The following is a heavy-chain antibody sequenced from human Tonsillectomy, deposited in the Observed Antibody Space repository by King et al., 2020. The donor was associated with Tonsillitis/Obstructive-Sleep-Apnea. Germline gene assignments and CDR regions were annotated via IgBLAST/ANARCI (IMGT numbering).Heavy chain of an antibody. V-gene: IGHV3-7*01. D-gene: IGHD5-24*01. Sequence: VQLVESGGGLVQPGGSLRLSCAASGFTFSNYWMSWVRQAPGKGLEWVANIKQDGSEKYYVGSVKGRFTISRDKAKNSLYLQMSSLRAEDTAVYYCARDQGWPLGMDVWGKGTTVTVSS. CDR3: ARDQGWPLGMDV. J-gene: IGHJ6*03. CDR2: IKQDGSEK. CDR1: GFTFSNYW.